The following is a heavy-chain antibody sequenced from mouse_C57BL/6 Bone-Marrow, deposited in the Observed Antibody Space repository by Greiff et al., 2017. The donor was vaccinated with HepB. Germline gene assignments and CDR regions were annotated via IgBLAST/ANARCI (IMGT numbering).Heavy chain of an antibody. CDR3: ARERGNFLDY. J-gene: IGHJ2*01. D-gene: IGHD2-1*01. Sequence: EVKLQESGGGLVKPGGSLKLSCAASGFTFSSYAMSWVRQTPEKRLEWVATISDGGSYTYYPDNVKGRFTISRDNAKNNLYLQMSHLKSEDTAMYYCARERGNFLDYWGQGTTLTVSS. CDR2: ISDGGSYT. CDR1: GFTFSSYA. V-gene: IGHV5-4*01.